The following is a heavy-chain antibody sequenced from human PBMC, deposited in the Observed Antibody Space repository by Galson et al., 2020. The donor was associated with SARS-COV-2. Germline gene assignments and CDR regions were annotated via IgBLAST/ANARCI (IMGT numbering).Heavy chain of an antibody. Sequence: GESLKISCEASGFSLSYYWMHWVRQVPGKGLVWVSHIDTDGSHTNYADSVKGRFTISRDSSKNTLYLQMNGLRAEDTAVYYCTRGFLGIDYWGQGTLVTVSS. D-gene: IGHD3-16*01. CDR3: TRGFLGIDY. J-gene: IGHJ4*02. CDR1: GFSLSYYW. V-gene: IGHV3-74*01. CDR2: IDTDGSHT.